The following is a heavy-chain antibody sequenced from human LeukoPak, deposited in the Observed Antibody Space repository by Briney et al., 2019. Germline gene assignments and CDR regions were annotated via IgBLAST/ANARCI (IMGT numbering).Heavy chain of an antibody. Sequence: GGSLRLSCTGSGFTFGDHAMSWVRQAPGKGLEWVGFIRSKAYRGTTEYAASVKGRFSISRDDSASIAYLQMNSLKTENTAVYYCARGPKKLWTHNAMEVGGKGTTVPFPS. CDR2: IRSKAYRGTT. CDR3: ARGPKKLWTHNAMEV. J-gene: IGHJ6*03. D-gene: IGHD3-10*01. CDR1: GFTFGDHA. V-gene: IGHV3-49*04.